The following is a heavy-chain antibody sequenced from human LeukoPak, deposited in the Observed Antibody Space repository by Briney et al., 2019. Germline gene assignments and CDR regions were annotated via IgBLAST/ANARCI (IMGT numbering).Heavy chain of an antibody. J-gene: IGHJ4*02. Sequence: GRSLRLSCAASGFTFSSYAMSWVRQAPGKGLEWVSTISDNGGSTYYADSVKGRFTISRDNSKNTLYLQMNSLRAEDTAVYYCAKPPPDSSSWLFDYWGQGALVTVSS. D-gene: IGHD6-13*01. V-gene: IGHV3-23*01. CDR3: AKPPPDSSSWLFDY. CDR2: ISDNGGST. CDR1: GFTFSSYA.